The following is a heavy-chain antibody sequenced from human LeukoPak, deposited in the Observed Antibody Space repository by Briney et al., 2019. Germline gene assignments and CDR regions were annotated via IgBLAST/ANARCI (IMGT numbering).Heavy chain of an antibody. J-gene: IGHJ4*02. CDR3: AKDFGYYDYIWGSYRYTGNDY. V-gene: IGHV3-23*01. Sequence: GGSLRLPCAASGFTFSSYAMSWVRQAPGKGLEWVSAISGSGGSTYYADSVKGRFTISRDNSKNTLYLQMNSLRAEDTAVYYCAKDFGYYDYIWGSYRYTGNDYWGQGTLVTVSS. CDR2: ISGSGGST. D-gene: IGHD3-16*02. CDR1: GFTFSSYA.